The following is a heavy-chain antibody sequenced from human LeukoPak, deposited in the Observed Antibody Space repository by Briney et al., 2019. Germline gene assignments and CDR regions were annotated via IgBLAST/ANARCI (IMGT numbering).Heavy chain of an antibody. J-gene: IGHJ4*02. CDR1: GGSVFLSYYY. CDR2: VYYSGTT. CDR3: ARGTLYSGWSYYLDY. D-gene: IGHD6-19*01. V-gene: IGHV4-39*07. Sequence: PSETLSLTCSVSGGSVFLSYYYWGWVRQSPGKALEWIGSVYYSGTTSSNPSLKSRVTISVDMSKNDFSLRLRSVTAADTAMYYCARGTLYSGWSYYLDYWGQGSQVTVSS.